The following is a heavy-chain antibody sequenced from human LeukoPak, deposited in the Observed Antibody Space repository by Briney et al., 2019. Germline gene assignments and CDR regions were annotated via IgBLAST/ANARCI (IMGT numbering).Heavy chain of an antibody. Sequence: PGGSLRLSCAASGFIFSNYVMNWVRQAPGKGLEWVGRIKSKTDGGTTDYGAPVKDRFTISRDDSKNTLYLQMNGLKTEDTAVYYCTTEMPGSSLSLSPRYYFDYWGQGTLVTVSS. J-gene: IGHJ4*02. CDR1: GFIFSNYV. V-gene: IGHV3-15*01. CDR3: TTEMPGSSLSLSPRYYFDY. CDR2: IKSKTDGGTT. D-gene: IGHD6-6*01.